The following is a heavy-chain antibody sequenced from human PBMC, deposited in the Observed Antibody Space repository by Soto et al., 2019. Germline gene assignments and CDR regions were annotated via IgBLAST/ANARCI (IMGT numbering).Heavy chain of an antibody. J-gene: IGHJ6*02. Sequence: GSLRLSCAASGFTFSNYGMHWVRQAPGKGLEWVAIVSHNGNDKYYVDSVKGRFTISRDNSKNTVYLQMNNLRADDTAVYYCAKATTMVAVTKDYYNGMDVWGQGTTVTVSS. D-gene: IGHD5-12*01. CDR3: AKATTMVAVTKDYYNGMDV. CDR2: VSHNGNDK. V-gene: IGHV3-30*18. CDR1: GFTFSNYG.